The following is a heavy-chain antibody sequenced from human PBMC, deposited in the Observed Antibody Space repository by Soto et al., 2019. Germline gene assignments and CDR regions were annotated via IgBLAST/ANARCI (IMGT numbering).Heavy chain of an antibody. CDR1: GFTFSSYA. J-gene: IGHJ4*02. V-gene: IGHV3-23*01. CDR3: AKASYYYDSSGYYDYLDY. Sequence: RRLSCAASGFTFSSYAMSWVRQAPGKGLEWVSAISGSGGSTYYADSVKGRFTISRDNSKNTLYLQMNSLRAEDTAVYYCAKASYYYDSSGYYDYLDYWGQGTLVTVSS. D-gene: IGHD3-22*01. CDR2: ISGSGGST.